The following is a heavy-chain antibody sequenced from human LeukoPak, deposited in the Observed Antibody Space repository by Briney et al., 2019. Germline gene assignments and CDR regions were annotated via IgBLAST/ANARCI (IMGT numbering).Heavy chain of an antibody. CDR3: ARATLDN. CDR2: IYSGGST. J-gene: IGHJ4*02. CDR1: GFSVSSNY. V-gene: IGHV3-53*01. Sequence: GGSLRLSCAASGFSVSSNYISWVRQAPGKGLEWVSVIYSGGSTKYADSVKARFTISRDNSKNTVYLQMNSLRAEGTAVYYCARATLDNWGQGTLVTVSS.